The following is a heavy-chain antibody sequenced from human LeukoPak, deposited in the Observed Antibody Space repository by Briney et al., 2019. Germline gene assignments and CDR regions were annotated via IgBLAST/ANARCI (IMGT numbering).Heavy chain of an antibody. V-gene: IGHV3-9*03. CDR1: GFTFVDYA. Sequence: GGSLRLSCAATGFTFVDYALHWVRQAPGKGLEWVSGISWNSGTIGYADSVKGRFTISRDNAKNSLYLQMNSLRAEDMTSYYCAEYIWQQLALFDYWGQGTLVTVSS. D-gene: IGHD6-13*01. J-gene: IGHJ4*02. CDR2: ISWNSGTI. CDR3: AEYIWQQLALFDY.